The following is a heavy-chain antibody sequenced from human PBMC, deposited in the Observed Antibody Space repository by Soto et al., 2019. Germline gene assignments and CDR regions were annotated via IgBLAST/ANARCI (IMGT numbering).Heavy chain of an antibody. CDR2: VSSSGSTI. J-gene: IGHJ6*02. D-gene: IGHD3-10*01. V-gene: IGHV3-48*03. Sequence: GGSLRLSSAAPGFTFSCYEMKWVRQAPGEGLVWDSQVSSSGSTIYYDDTVKNRFTLSRDNAMTILNLTINSLRAEDTTIYYSAIDAGRWCGAVGMDVWGQGTTVTVSS. CDR3: AIDAGRWCGAVGMDV. CDR1: GFTFSCYE.